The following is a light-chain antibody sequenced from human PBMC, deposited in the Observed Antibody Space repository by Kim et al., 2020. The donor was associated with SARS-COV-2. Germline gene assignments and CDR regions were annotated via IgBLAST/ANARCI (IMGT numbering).Light chain of an antibody. V-gene: IGKV3-11*01. CDR3: QQRSSWPLT. Sequence: LSPGDRATISCRASQGGSTYLAWYQQRSGQAPRVLIYDASNVAPGIPARFSGSGSGTDFTLTISSLQPEDFAVYYCQQRSSWPLTFVGGTKVDIK. CDR2: DAS. J-gene: IGKJ4*01. CDR1: QGGSTY.